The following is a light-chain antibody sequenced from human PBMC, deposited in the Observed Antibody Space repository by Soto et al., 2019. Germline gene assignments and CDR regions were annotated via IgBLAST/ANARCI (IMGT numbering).Light chain of an antibody. CDR2: DAS. Sequence: EIVLTQSPATLSLSPGERATLSCRASQSISSHLAWYQQKPGQAPRLLMYDASNRATGIPARFRGSGSGTDFTLTISSLEPEDFAIYYCQQRPNWPLTFGGGTKVEIK. V-gene: IGKV3-11*01. CDR1: QSISSH. J-gene: IGKJ4*01. CDR3: QQRPNWPLT.